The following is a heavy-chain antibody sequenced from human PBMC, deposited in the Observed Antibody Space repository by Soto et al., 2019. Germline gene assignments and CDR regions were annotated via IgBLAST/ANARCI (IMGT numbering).Heavy chain of an antibody. D-gene: IGHD6-19*01. V-gene: IGHV3-48*01. CDR3: ARDIGVAGP. CDR2: ISSSSSTI. Sequence: GGSLRLSCAASGFTFSSYSMNWVRQAPGKGLEWVSYISSSSSTIYYAESVKGRFTISRDNAKNSLYLQMNSLRAEDTAVYYCARDIGVAGPWGQGTLVTVSS. J-gene: IGHJ4*02. CDR1: GFTFSSYS.